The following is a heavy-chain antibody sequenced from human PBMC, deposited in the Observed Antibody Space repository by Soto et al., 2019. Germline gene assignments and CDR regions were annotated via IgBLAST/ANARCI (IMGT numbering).Heavy chain of an antibody. CDR2: IYYLGST. Sequence: PSETLSLTCSVSGGSMSEDFWSWIRQSPGKGLEWIGYIYYLGSTDYNPSLKSRVTISVDTSKRQSSLRLTSVTAADTAVYYCARDGYDGSGSPYPAYWGPGTQVT. CDR1: GGSMSEDF. V-gene: IGHV4-59*01. J-gene: IGHJ4*02. D-gene: IGHD3-10*01. CDR3: ARDGYDGSGSPYPAY.